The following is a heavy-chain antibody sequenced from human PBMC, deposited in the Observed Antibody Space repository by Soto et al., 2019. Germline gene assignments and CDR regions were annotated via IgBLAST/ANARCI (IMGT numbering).Heavy chain of an antibody. D-gene: IGHD6-19*01. J-gene: IGHJ5*02. V-gene: IGHV4-31*03. Sequence: SETLSLTCFVSGYAITAGGYYWSWIRHHPGKGLEWIGSFYSSGSIIYNPSLRSRVSISGDTSSNQFSMSLTSVTAADTARYYCARMYSSGSGWFHPWGQGTLVTVSS. CDR2: FYSSGSI. CDR3: ARMYSSGSGWFHP. CDR1: GYAITAGGYY.